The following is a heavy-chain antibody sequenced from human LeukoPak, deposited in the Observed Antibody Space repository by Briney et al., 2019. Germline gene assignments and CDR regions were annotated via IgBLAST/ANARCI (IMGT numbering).Heavy chain of an antibody. CDR2: ISSSSSTI. CDR1: GFTFSSYS. Sequence: GWSLRLSCAASGFTFSSYSMNWVRQAPGKGLEWVSYISSSSSTIYYADSVKGRFTISRDNAKNSLYLQMNSLRAEDTAVYYCARDHYYDSSGYSRSLYYYYYYGMDVWGQGTTVTVSS. D-gene: IGHD3-22*01. CDR3: ARDHYYDSSGYSRSLYYYYYYGMDV. J-gene: IGHJ6*02. V-gene: IGHV3-48*01.